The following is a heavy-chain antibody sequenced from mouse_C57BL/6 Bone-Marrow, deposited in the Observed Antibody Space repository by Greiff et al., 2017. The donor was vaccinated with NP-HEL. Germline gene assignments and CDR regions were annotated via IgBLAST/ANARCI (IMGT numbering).Heavy chain of an antibody. J-gene: IGHJ2*01. V-gene: IGHV5-17*01. Sequence: EVQVVESGGGLVKPGGSLKLSCAASGFTFSDYGMHWVRQAPEKGLEWVAYISSGSSTIYYADTVKGRFTISRDNAKNTLFLQMTSLRSEDTAMYYCARGWGLHYWGQGTTLTVSS. CDR2: ISSGSSTI. CDR1: GFTFSDYG. D-gene: IGHD2-3*01. CDR3: ARGWGLHY.